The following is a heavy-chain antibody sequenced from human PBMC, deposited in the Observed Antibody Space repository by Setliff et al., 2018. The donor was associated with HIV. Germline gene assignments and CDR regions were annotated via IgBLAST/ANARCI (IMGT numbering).Heavy chain of an antibody. J-gene: IGHJ5*02. D-gene: IGHD3-22*01. CDR3: ARERPGDHYESTGYQLADWFDP. V-gene: IGHV1-69*04. Sequence: ASVKVSCKASGGSFTSYTFSWVRQAPGQGLEWMGRISPIVTIAHYAEQFVGRVTITADKSTSTTYMEVSSLRSEDTVVYYCARERPGDHYESTGYQLADWFDPWGQGTLVTVSS. CDR1: GGSFTSYT. CDR2: ISPIVTIA.